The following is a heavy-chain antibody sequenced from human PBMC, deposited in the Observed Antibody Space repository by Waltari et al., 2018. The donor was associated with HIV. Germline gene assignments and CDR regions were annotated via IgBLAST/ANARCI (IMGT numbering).Heavy chain of an antibody. D-gene: IGHD3-3*01. CDR2: ISWNSGSI. CDR3: VPMSIFGVVIFDY. CDR1: GFTFDDYA. V-gene: IGHV3-9*01. J-gene: IGHJ4*02. Sequence: EVQLVESGGGLVQPGRSLRLSCAASGFTFDDYAMHWVRQAPGKGLEWVSGISWNSGSIGYADSVKGRFTISRDNAKNSLYLQMNSLRAEDTALYYCVPMSIFGVVIFDYWGQGTLVTVSS.